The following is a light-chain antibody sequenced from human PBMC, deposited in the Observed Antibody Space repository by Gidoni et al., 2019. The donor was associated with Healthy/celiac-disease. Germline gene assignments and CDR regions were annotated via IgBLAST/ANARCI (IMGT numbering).Light chain of an antibody. V-gene: IGKV3-15*01. J-gene: IGKJ2*01. CDR3: QQYNNWPRT. Sequence: EIVMTQSPATLSVSPGERATLSCRASQSVSSNLAWYQQRPGQVPRLLIYGASARATGIPGRFSGSGSGTGFTLAISSLQSEDFAVYYCQQYNNWPRTFGQGTKLEIK. CDR2: GAS. CDR1: QSVSSN.